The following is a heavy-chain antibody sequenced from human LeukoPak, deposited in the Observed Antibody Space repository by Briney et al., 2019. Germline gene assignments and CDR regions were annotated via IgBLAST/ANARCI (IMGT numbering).Heavy chain of an antibody. J-gene: IGHJ5*02. CDR1: GGSFSGYY. D-gene: IGHD6-6*01. CDR2: IYYSGST. V-gene: IGHV4-59*08. Sequence: PSETLSLTCAVYGGSFSGYYWSWIRQPPGRGLEWIGYIYYSGSTNYNPSLKSRVTISVDTSKNQFSLKLSSVTAADTAVYYCARHAGSSSSWFDPWGQGTLVTVSS. CDR3: ARHAGSSSSWFDP.